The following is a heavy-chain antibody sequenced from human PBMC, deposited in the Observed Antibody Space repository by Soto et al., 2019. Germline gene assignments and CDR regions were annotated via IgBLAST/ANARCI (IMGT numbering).Heavy chain of an antibody. CDR3: ARDRMLRNPGEYLQH. Sequence: QVQLVESGGGVVQPGRSLRLSCAASGFTFSSYAMHWVRQAPGKGLEWVAVISDDGSNKDYADSVKGRFTISRDNSKNTLYRQMNSLRAEDTAVYYCARDRMLRNPGEYLQHWGQGTLVTVSS. CDR1: GFTFSSYA. D-gene: IGHD2-8*01. J-gene: IGHJ1*01. V-gene: IGHV3-30-3*01. CDR2: ISDDGSNK.